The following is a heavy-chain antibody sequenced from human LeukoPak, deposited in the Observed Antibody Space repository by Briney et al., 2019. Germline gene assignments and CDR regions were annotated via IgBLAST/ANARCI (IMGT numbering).Heavy chain of an antibody. CDR3: ARDSSGWYYFDY. Sequence: TPGGSLRLSCAASGFTFSSYSMNWVRQAPGKGLEWVSSISSSSSYIYYADSVKGRFTISRDNAKNSLYLQMNSLRAEDTAVYYCARDSSGWYYFDYWGQGTLVTVSS. D-gene: IGHD6-19*01. CDR1: GFTFSSYS. V-gene: IGHV3-21*01. CDR2: ISSSSSYI. J-gene: IGHJ4*02.